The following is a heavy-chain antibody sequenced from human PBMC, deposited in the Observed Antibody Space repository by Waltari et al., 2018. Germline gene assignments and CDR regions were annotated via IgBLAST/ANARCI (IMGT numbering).Heavy chain of an antibody. CDR3: VREGGRQLDPFEF. CDR1: GFPFTSYK. V-gene: IGHV3-21*02. Sequence: EVQLMESGGGLVKPGGSLRLSCAASGFPFTSYKMDWVRQAPGKGLGLVSSNTAGKSYTDYAASVKGRYTIARDNAKNSLFLQMNSLRVEDTGVYYCVREGGRQLDPFEFWGLGTLVTVSS. CDR2: NTAGKSYT. D-gene: IGHD6-13*01. J-gene: IGHJ4*02.